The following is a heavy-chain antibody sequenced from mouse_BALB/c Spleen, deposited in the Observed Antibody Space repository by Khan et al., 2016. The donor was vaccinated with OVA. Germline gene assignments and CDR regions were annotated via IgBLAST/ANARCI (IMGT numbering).Heavy chain of an antibody. J-gene: IGHJ4*01. CDR1: GFTFSSYG. Sequence: EVELVESGGDLVKPGGSLKLSCAASGFTFSSYGMSWVRQTPDKRLEWVAAISTGSSYTYYTDSVKGRFTICRDNAKNTLYLQTNSLKPEAIAMYFCARHECYCGSSYAMDSWGQGTSVTVSS. V-gene: IGHV5-6*01. D-gene: IGHD1-1*01. CDR3: ARHECYCGSSYAMDS. CDR2: ISTGSSYT.